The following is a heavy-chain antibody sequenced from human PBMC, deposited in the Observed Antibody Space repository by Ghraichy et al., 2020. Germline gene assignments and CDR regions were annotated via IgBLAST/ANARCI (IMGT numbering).Heavy chain of an antibody. CDR1: GFTFSSYS. D-gene: IGHD1-1*01. Sequence: GGSLRLSYAASGFTFSSYSMNWVRQAPGKGLEWVSSISSSSSYIYYADSVKGRFTISRDNAKNSLYLQMNSLRAEDTAVYYCAREIGYDFSNWNDVGVGYWGQGTLVTVSS. V-gene: IGHV3-21*01. J-gene: IGHJ4*02. CDR2: ISSSSSYI. CDR3: AREIGYDFSNWNDVGVGY.